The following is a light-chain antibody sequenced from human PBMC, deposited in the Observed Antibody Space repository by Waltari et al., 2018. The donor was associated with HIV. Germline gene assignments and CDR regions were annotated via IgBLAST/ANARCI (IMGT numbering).Light chain of an antibody. V-gene: IGLV2-14*03. Sequence: QSALTQPASVSGSPGQSITISCTGTSGDVRGYNIVSWYQNHPGKAPKLIIYNVNSRPSGVSIRFSGSRSANTASLTISGLQAEDEADYFCSSYTSSGPRYVLFGGGTRLTVL. CDR3: SSYTSSGPRYVL. CDR2: NVN. CDR1: SGDVRGYNI. J-gene: IGLJ2*01.